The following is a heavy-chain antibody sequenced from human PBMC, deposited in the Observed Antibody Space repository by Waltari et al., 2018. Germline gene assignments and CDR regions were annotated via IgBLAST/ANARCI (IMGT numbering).Heavy chain of an antibody. CDR1: GGSFSGYY. CDR3: ARMGMTTVTPDDY. J-gene: IGHJ4*02. D-gene: IGHD4-17*01. Sequence: QVQLQQWGAGLLKPSETLSLTCAVYGGSFSGYYWSWIRQPPGKGLEWMGGIIPIFGTANYAQKFQGRVTITTDESTSTAYMELSSLRSEDTAVYYCARMGMTTVTPDDYWGQGTLVTVSS. V-gene: IGHV1-69*01. CDR2: IIPIFGTA.